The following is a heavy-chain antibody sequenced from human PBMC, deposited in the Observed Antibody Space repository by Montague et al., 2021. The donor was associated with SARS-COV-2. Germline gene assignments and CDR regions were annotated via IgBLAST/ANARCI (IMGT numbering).Heavy chain of an antibody. Sequence: SETLSLTCTVSGGSISSSSYYWGWIRQPPGKGLEWIGSIYYSGGTYYNPPLKSRVTISVDTSKNQFSLKLSSVTAADTAVYYCARQMGQSSIFGVVIQYYFDYWGQGTLVTVSS. CDR3: ARQMGQSSIFGVVIQYYFDY. D-gene: IGHD3-3*01. CDR1: GGSISSSSYY. V-gene: IGHV4-39*01. CDR2: IYYSGGT. J-gene: IGHJ4*02.